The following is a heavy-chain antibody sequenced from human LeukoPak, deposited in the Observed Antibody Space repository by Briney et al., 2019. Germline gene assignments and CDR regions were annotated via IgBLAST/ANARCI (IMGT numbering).Heavy chain of an antibody. CDR3: AARIAVGVFDY. CDR1: GGSISSYY. Sequence: PSETLSLTCTVSGGSISSYYWSWLRQPPGKGLEWIGYIYYSGSTNYNPSLKSRVTISVDTSKNQFSLKLSSVTAADTAVYYCAARIAVGVFDYWGQGTLVTVS. V-gene: IGHV4-59*01. CDR2: IYYSGST. J-gene: IGHJ4*02. D-gene: IGHD6-19*01.